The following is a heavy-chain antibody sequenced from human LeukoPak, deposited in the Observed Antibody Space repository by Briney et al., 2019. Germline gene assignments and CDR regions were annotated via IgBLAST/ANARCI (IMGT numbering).Heavy chain of an antibody. D-gene: IGHD7-27*01. Sequence: PSETLSLTCTVSGGSISSYYWSWIRQPPGKGLEWIGYIYYSGSTNYNPSLKSRVTISVDTSKNQFSLKLRSVTAADTAVYYCARTTTGDYTFDYWAQGTLVTVSS. V-gene: IGHV4-59*01. CDR2: IYYSGST. J-gene: IGHJ4*02. CDR3: ARTTTGDYTFDY. CDR1: GGSISSYY.